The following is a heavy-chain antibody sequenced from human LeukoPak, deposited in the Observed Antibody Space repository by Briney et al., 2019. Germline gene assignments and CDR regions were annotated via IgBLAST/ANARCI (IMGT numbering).Heavy chain of an antibody. Sequence: ASVKVSCKASGYTFTGYYMHWVRQAPGQGLEWMGWINPNSGGTNYAQKFQGRVTMTRETSISTAYMELSRLRSDDTAVYYCARASVIPSCFGYWGQGTRVTVSS. CDR3: ARASVIPSCFGY. J-gene: IGHJ3*01. V-gene: IGHV1-2*02. CDR2: INPNSGGT. D-gene: IGHD2/OR15-2a*01. CDR1: GYTFTGYY.